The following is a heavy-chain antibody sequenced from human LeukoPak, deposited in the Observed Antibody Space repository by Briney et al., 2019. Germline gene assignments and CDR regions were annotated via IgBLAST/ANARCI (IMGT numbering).Heavy chain of an antibody. J-gene: IGHJ4*02. V-gene: IGHV3-23*01. CDR2: ISDNGGST. Sequence: PGGSLRLSCAASGFTFSTYAVSWVRQAPGKGLEWVSSISDNGGSTYYADSVKGRFTISRDNSKNSLYLQMNSLRAEDTAVYYCASDKIVGATKFDYWGQGTLVTVSS. CDR3: ASDKIVGATKFDY. CDR1: GFTFSTYA. D-gene: IGHD1-26*01.